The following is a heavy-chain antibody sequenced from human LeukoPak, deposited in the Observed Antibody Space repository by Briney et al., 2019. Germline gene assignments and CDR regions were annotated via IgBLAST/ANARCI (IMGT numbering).Heavy chain of an antibody. CDR3: ARASYYYYMDV. CDR2: INHSGST. V-gene: IGHV4-34*01. J-gene: IGHJ6*03. CDR1: GGSISSYY. Sequence: SETLSLTCTVSGGSISSYYWSWIRQPPGKGLEWIGEINHSGSTNYNPSLKSRVTISVDTSKNQFSLKLSSVTAADTAVYYCARASYYYYMDVWGKGTTVTVSS.